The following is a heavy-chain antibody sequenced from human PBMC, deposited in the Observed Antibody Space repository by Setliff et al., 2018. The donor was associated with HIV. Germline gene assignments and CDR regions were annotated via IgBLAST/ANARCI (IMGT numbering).Heavy chain of an antibody. D-gene: IGHD6-19*01. J-gene: IGHJ5*01. V-gene: IGHV1-18*01. CDR1: GYTSNNYG. CDR2: ISYNSGNT. Sequence: ASVKVSCKASGYTSNNYGISWVRQAPGQGLEWMGWISYNSGNTHYSQRLQDRGTMTIDTLTATVDMELTSLRSDDTAVYYCARDSGVSSGWKNWFDSWGQGTLVTVS. CDR3: ARDSGVSSGWKNWFDS.